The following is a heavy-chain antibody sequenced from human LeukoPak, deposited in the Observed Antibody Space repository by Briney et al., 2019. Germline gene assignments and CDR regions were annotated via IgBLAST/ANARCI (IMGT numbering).Heavy chain of an antibody. CDR3: ARLLEWPHYYMDV. CDR1: GYTFTSYG. Sequence: RASVTVSCTASGYTFTSYGISWVRQAPGQGLEWMGWISAYNGNTNYAQKLQGRVTMTTDTSTSTAYMELRSLRSDDTAVYYCARLLEWPHYYMDVWGKGTTVTVSS. J-gene: IGHJ6*03. V-gene: IGHV1-18*01. CDR2: ISAYNGNT. D-gene: IGHD3-3*01.